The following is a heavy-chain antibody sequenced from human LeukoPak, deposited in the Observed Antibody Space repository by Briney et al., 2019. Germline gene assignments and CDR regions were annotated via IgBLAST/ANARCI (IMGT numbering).Heavy chain of an antibody. CDR1: AFTFSSYA. CDR2: IHGSSDTT. CDR3: ARISGSRAWDFDY. D-gene: IGHD1-26*01. J-gene: IGHJ4*02. Sequence: GGSLRLSRAASAFTFSSYAMSWVRQAPGKGLEWVSTIHGSSDTTYYADSVKGRFTISRDNSKNTLFLQMNSLRAEDTAIYYCARISGSRAWDFDYWGQGTLVTVSS. V-gene: IGHV3-23*01.